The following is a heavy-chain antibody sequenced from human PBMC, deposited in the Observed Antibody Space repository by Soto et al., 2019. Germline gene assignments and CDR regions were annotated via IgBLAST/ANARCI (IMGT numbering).Heavy chain of an antibody. D-gene: IGHD3-3*01. Sequence: VASVKVSCKASGYFFTSYGISWVRQAPGQGLEWMGWISPYNGNTKYAQNFQGRVTMTTDASTYTAYMEVRRLRSDDPAVYYCARDFGSDLSAPGAVFDYWGQGTLVTVSS. CDR2: ISPYNGNT. CDR3: ARDFGSDLSAPGAVFDY. J-gene: IGHJ4*02. V-gene: IGHV1-18*04. CDR1: GYFFTSYG.